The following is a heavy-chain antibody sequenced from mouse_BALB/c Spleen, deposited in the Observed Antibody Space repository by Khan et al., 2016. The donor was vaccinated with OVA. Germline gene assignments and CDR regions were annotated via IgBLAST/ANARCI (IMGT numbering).Heavy chain of an antibody. CDR2: IRLKSDDYVT. CDR1: GFTFSNYW. Sequence: EVQLQESGGGLVQPGGSMKLSCVASGFTFSNYWMNWVRQSPETGLEWVAEIRLKSDDYVTHYAESVQGWFTLSRADSKCSVYLQMNNLRAEDTSIYYCWILLWGQGTTLTVSS. V-gene: IGHV6-3*01. J-gene: IGHJ2*01. CDR3: WILL.